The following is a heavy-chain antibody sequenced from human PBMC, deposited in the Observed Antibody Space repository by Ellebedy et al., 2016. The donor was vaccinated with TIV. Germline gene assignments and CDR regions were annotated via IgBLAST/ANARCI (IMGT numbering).Heavy chain of an antibody. CDR2: ISGSGDYT. V-gene: IGHV3-23*01. CDR1: GFTFSSYA. CDR3: AKREMIRDTTGAPAPLFDL. D-gene: IGHD1-26*01. Sequence: PGGSLRLSCAASGFTFSSYAMSWVRQAPGKGLEWVSVISGSGDYTNYADSVKGRFTISRDNSKNKLYLQMNSLRAEDTAVYFCAKREMIRDTTGAPAPLFDLWGQGTLVTVSS. J-gene: IGHJ4*02.